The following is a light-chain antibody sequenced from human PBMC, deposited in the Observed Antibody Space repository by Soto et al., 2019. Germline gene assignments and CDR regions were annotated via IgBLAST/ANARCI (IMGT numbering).Light chain of an antibody. CDR2: EVN. V-gene: IGLV2-14*01. CDR3: CSHAGSGNWV. CDR1: SSDIGAYDY. J-gene: IGLJ3*02. Sequence: QSALTQPASLSGSPGQSITISCTGTSSDIGAYDYVSWFQQHPGKAPKLMISEVNNRPSGVSNRFSGSKSGNTAYLTISGLQVEDEADYYCCSHAGSGNWVFGGGTKLTVL.